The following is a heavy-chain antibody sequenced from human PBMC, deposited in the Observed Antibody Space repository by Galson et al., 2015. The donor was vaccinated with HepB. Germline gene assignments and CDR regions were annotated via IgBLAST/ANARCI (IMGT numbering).Heavy chain of an antibody. CDR2: ISYSGTA. Sequence: ETLSLTCSVSGGSISNYGDYWDWIRQPPGKALEWIGSISYSGTAYHYPSLVSRVTISLDTSKNQFSLRLTSVTASDTAVYYCARHGALGALSARAFNIWGQGTMVTVSS. J-gene: IGHJ3*02. V-gene: IGHV4-39*01. CDR1: GGSISNYGDY. CDR3: ARHGALGALSARAFNI. D-gene: IGHD1-26*01.